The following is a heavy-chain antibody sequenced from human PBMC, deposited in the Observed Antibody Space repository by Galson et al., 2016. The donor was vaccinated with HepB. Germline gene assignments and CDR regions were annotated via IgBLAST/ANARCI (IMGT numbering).Heavy chain of an antibody. CDR3: ARGSNYFDYYYYGMDV. CDR1: GFTFFNYG. V-gene: IGHV3-33*08. J-gene: IGHJ6*02. CDR2: IWYDGSNK. Sequence: SLRLSCAASGFTFFNYGMHWVRQAPGKGLEWVAVIWYDGSNKYYADSVKGRFTISRDNSKNTLYLQMNSLRAEDTAVYYCARGSNYFDYYYYGMDVWGQGTTVTVSS. D-gene: IGHD4-11*01.